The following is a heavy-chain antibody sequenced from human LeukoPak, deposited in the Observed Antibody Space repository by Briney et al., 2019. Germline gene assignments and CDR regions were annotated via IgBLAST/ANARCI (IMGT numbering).Heavy chain of an antibody. D-gene: IGHD1-1*01. CDR3: ARHEGTPGLYYYGMDV. V-gene: IGHV5-10-1*01. CDR2: IEPSDSYT. J-gene: IGHJ6*04. Sequence: GESLKISCKGSGYSFTSYWIRWVRQMPGKGLEWMGRIEPSDSYTNYSPSFQGHVTISADKSISTAYLQWSSLKASDTAMYYCARHEGTPGLYYYGMDVWGKGTTVTVSS. CDR1: GYSFTSYW.